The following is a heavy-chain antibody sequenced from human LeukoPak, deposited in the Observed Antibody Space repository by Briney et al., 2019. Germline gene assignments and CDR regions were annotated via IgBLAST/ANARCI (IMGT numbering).Heavy chain of an antibody. D-gene: IGHD3-16*02. Sequence: GGSLRLSCAASGFTFSSYAMHWVRQAPGKGLEWVAVISYDGSNKYYADSVKGRFTISRDNSKNTLYLQMNSLRAEDTAVYYCARWGIAFWGSYRHKWFDPWGQGTLVTVSS. V-gene: IGHV3-30-3*01. J-gene: IGHJ5*02. CDR2: ISYDGSNK. CDR1: GFTFSSYA. CDR3: ARWGIAFWGSYRHKWFDP.